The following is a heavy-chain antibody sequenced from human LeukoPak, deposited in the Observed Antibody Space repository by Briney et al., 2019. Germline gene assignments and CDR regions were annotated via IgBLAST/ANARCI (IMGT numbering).Heavy chain of an antibody. V-gene: IGHV4-39*01. CDR3: ARHLDTSSWTYYYYYMDV. D-gene: IGHD6-13*01. CDR2: IYYSGST. Sequence: SETLSLTCTVSGGSMSSSSSYWGWIRQPPGKGLEWIGSIYYSGSTYYNPSLKSRVTISVDTSKNQFSLKLSSVTAADTAVYYCARHLDTSSWTYYYYYMDVWGKGTTVTVSS. CDR1: GGSMSSSSSY. J-gene: IGHJ6*03.